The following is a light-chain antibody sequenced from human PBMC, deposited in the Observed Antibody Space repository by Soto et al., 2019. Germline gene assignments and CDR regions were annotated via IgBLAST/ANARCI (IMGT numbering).Light chain of an antibody. Sequence: DIQITQSPSSLSASVGDRVTITFRASQSISSYLNWYQQKPGKAPKLLIYAASSLQSGVTSRFSGSGSGTDFTLTISSLQPEDFATYYCQQSYSTPPITFGQGTRLEIK. CDR1: QSISSY. V-gene: IGKV1-39*01. CDR3: QQSYSTPPIT. J-gene: IGKJ5*01. CDR2: AAS.